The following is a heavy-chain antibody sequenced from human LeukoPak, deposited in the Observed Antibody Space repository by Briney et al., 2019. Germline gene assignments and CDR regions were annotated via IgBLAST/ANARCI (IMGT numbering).Heavy chain of an antibody. V-gene: IGHV3-30-3*01. CDR1: GFTFSSYA. Sequence: GGSLRLSCAASGFTFSSYAMHWVRQAPGKGLEWVAVISYDGSNKYYADSVKGRFTISRDNSKNTLYLQMNSLRAEDTAVYYCARGQGSTVSDWFDPWGQGTLVTVSS. CDR2: ISYDGSNK. CDR3: ARGQGSTVSDWFDP. D-gene: IGHD4-11*01. J-gene: IGHJ5*02.